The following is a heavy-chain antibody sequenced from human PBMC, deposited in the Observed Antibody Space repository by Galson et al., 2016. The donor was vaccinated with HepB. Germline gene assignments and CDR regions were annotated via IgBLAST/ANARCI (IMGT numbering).Heavy chain of an antibody. J-gene: IGHJ4*02. V-gene: IGHV6-1*01. CDR3: ARGTRNAFDY. CDR2: TYYRSKWYY. Sequence: CAISGDSVSGNGAAAWNWFRQSPSRGLEWLGRTYYRSKWYYEYALSVTSRITISPDTSKNQFSLQLNSVTPEDAAVYFCARGTRNAFDYWGQGTPVTVSS. D-gene: IGHD1-14*01. CDR1: GDSVSGNGAAA.